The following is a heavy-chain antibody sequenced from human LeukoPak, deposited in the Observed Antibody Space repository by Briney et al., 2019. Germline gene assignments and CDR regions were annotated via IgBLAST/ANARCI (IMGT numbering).Heavy chain of an antibody. J-gene: IGHJ4*02. V-gene: IGHV1-18*01. D-gene: IGHD1-20*01. CDR3: ARLLVYNSGGEAFDH. Sequence: ASVKVSCKASGYAFTSYGISWVRQAPGQGLEWMGWISAYNGNTNYAQKLQGRVTMTTDTSTSTAYMELRSLRAEDTAVYYCARLLVYNSGGEAFDHWGQGTLVTVSS. CDR2: ISAYNGNT. CDR1: GYAFTSYG.